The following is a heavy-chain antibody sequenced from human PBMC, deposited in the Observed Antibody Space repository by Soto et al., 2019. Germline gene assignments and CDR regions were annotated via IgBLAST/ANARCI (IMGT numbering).Heavy chain of an antibody. CDR2: ISYDGSNK. CDR3: AKGSSSWYYPFLDY. J-gene: IGHJ4*02. CDR1: GFTFSTYG. Sequence: QVQLVESGGGVAQPGRSLSLSCAASGFTFSTYGWHWVRQAPGKGLEWVAIISYDGSNKYYPDSVKGRFTISRDNSKNTLYLQMNSLGAEDTAVYYCAKGSSSWYYPFLDYWGQGTLVTVSS. D-gene: IGHD3-22*01. V-gene: IGHV3-30*18.